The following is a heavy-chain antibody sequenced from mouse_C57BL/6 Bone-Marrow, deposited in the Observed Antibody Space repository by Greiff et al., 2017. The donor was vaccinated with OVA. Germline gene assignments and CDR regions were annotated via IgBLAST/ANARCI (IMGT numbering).Heavy chain of an antibody. Sequence: VQLQQSGPGLVAPSQSLSITCTVSGFSLTSYAISWVRQPPGKGLEWLGVIWTGGGTNYNSALKSRLSISKDNSKSQVFLKMNSLQTDDTARYYCARHGSSYRYYYAMDYWGQGTSVTVSS. CDR2: IWTGGGT. D-gene: IGHD1-1*01. J-gene: IGHJ4*01. CDR1: GFSLTSYA. V-gene: IGHV2-9-1*01. CDR3: ARHGSSYRYYYAMDY.